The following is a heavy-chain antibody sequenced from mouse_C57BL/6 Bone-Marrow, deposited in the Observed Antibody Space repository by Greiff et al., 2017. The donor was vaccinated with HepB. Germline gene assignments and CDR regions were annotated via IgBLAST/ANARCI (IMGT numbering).Heavy chain of an antibody. V-gene: IGHV1-4*01. CDR1: GYTFTSYT. CDR3: ARQRGFYYWYFDV. CDR2: INPSSGYT. J-gene: IGHJ1*03. Sequence: VQVVESGAELARPGASVKMSCKASGYTFTSYTMHWVKQRPGQGLEWIGYINPSSGYTKYNQKFKDKATLTADKSSSTAYMQLSSLTSEDSAVYYCARQRGFYYWYFDVWGTGTTVTVSS. D-gene: IGHD1-1*01.